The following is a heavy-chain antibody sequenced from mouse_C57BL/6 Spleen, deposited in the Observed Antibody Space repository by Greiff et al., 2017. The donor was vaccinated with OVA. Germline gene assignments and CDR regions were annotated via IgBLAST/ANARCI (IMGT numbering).Heavy chain of an antibody. Sequence: VKLQESGAELVKPGASVKVSCKASGYTFTSYWMHWVKQRPGQGLEWIGRIHPSDSDTNYNQKFKGKATLTVDKSSSTAYMQLSSLTSEDSAVYDCATGRGSGYVPDYWGQGTTLTVSS. V-gene: IGHV1-74*01. J-gene: IGHJ2*01. CDR1: GYTFTSYW. CDR3: ATGRGSGYVPDY. CDR2: IHPSDSDT. D-gene: IGHD3-2*02.